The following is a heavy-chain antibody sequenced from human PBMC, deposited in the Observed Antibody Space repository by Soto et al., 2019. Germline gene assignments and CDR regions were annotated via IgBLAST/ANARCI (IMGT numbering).Heavy chain of an antibody. Sequence: QVQLVESGGGVVQPGRSLRLSCAASGFTFSRYVMHWVRQAPGKGLEWVAVISYDGSNKYYADSVKGRFTIPRDNSKNTLYLQMNSLRAEDTAVYYCADTVTTNHYFDYWGQGTLVTVSS. CDR2: ISYDGSNK. CDR3: ADTVTTNHYFDY. V-gene: IGHV3-30*03. CDR1: GFTFSRYV. J-gene: IGHJ4*02. D-gene: IGHD4-4*01.